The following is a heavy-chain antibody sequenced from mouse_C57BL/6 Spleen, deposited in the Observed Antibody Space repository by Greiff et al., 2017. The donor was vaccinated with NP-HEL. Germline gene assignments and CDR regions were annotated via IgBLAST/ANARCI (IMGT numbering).Heavy chain of an antibody. CDR3: ARDDYDSPYWYFDV. Sequence: DVKLQESGPGLVKPSQSLSLTRSVTGYSITSGYYWNWIRQFPGNKLEWMGYISYDGSNNYNPSLKNRISITRDTSKNQFFLKLNSVTTEDTATYYCARDDYDSPYWYFDVWGTGTTVTVSS. CDR1: GYSITSGYY. V-gene: IGHV3-6*01. J-gene: IGHJ1*03. CDR2: ISYDGSN. D-gene: IGHD2-4*01.